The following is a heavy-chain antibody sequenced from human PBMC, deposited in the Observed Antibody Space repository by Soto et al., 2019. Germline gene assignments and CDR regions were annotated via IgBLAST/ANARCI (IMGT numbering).Heavy chain of an antibody. CDR3: ARGWAYYYGSGSYYVDY. D-gene: IGHD3-10*01. J-gene: IGHJ4*02. CDR2: INHSGST. CDR1: GGSFSGYY. V-gene: IGHV4-34*01. Sequence: QVQLQQWGAGLLKPSETLSLTCAVYGGSFSGYYWSWIRQPPGKGLEWIGEINHSGSTNYNPSLKSRVTISVDTSKNQFSRKLSSVTAADTAVYYCARGWAYYYGSGSYYVDYWGQGTLVTVSS.